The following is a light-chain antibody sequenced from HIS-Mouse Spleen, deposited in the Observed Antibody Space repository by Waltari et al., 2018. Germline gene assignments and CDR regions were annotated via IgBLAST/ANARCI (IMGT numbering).Light chain of an antibody. J-gene: IGLJ2*01. CDR3: SSYTSSSTLVV. CDR2: DVS. V-gene: IGLV2-14*03. Sequence: QSALTQPAPVSGSPGQSITISCPGTTSDAGVYNYVSWYQHHPGKAPKLMIYDVSNRPSGASNRFSGSKSGNTASLTISGLQAEDEADYYCSSYTSSSTLVVFGGGTKLTVL. CDR1: TSDAGVYNY.